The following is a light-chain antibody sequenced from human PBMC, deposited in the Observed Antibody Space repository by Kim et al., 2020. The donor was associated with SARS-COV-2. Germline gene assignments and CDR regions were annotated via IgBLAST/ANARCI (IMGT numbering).Light chain of an antibody. Sequence: GRRLTLAWSGRNSTNGSNPLDSHQQLPGPAPKFLIYSNNQRPSGVPDRFSGSKSGTSASLAISGLQSEDEADYYCAAWDDSLNGVVFGGGTQLTVL. CDR2: SNN. CDR1: NSTNGSNP. J-gene: IGLJ2*01. CDR3: AAWDDSLNGVV. V-gene: IGLV1-44*01.